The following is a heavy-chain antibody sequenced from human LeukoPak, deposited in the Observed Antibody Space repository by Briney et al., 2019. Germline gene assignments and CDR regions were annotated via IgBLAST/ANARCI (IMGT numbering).Heavy chain of an antibody. Sequence: PGGSLRLSCAASGFTFSSYGMHWVRQAPGKGLEWVAVISYDGSNKYYADSVKGRFTISRDNSKNTLYLQMNSLRAEDTAVYYCAKAGYSYGSFDYWGQGTLVTVSS. V-gene: IGHV3-30*18. CDR2: ISYDGSNK. CDR1: GFTFSSYG. J-gene: IGHJ4*02. CDR3: AKAGYSYGSFDY. D-gene: IGHD5-18*01.